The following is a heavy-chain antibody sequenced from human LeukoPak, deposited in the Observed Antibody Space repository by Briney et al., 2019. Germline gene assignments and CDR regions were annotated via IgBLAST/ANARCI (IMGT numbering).Heavy chain of an antibody. CDR1: GFTFSSYS. Sequence: GGSLRLSCAASGFTFSSYSLNWVRQAPGKGLEWVSFISTSSSYIYYADSVKGRFTISRDNARNSLYLQMNSLKTEDTAVYYCRGYGRRGGYDYYYYMDVWGKGTTVTISS. J-gene: IGHJ6*03. D-gene: IGHD4-17*01. V-gene: IGHV3-21*03. CDR2: ISTSSSYI. CDR3: RGYGRRGGYDYYYYMDV.